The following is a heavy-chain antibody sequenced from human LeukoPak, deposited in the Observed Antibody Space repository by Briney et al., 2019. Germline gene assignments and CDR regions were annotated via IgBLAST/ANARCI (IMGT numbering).Heavy chain of an antibody. V-gene: IGHV3-48*03. Sequence: GGSLRLSCVVSEFTFNIYEMHWVRQAPGKGLEWVSYISTSGSSIAYADSVKGRFTISRDNARDSLYLQMNSLRAEDTATYYCARGRWFDPWGQGTLVTVSS. CDR3: ARGRWFDP. CDR1: EFTFNIYE. J-gene: IGHJ5*02. CDR2: ISTSGSSI.